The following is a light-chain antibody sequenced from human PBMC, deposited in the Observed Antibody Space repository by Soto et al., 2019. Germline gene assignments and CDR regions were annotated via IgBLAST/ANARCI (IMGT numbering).Light chain of an antibody. V-gene: IGLV1-47*01. CDR1: SSNIGSNY. Sequence: QSVLTQPPSASGTPGQRVTISCSGSSSNIGSNYVYWYPQLPGTVPQLLIYRNSERPSGVPDRFSGSKSGTSASLASSGLRSEDEADYYCAAWDDSLSGVVFGGGTKLTVL. J-gene: IGLJ2*01. CDR3: AAWDDSLSGVV. CDR2: RNS.